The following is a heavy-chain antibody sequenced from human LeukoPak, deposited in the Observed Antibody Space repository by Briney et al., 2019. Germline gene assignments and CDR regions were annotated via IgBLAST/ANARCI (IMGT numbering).Heavy chain of an antibody. Sequence: GSLRLSCAASGFTFSSYSMNWVRQAPGKGLEWVSSISSSSGYIYYADSVKGRFTISRDNAKNSLYLQMNSLRAEDTAVYYCARGTSYCGGDCYDFDYWGQGTLVTVSS. D-gene: IGHD2-21*02. J-gene: IGHJ4*02. V-gene: IGHV3-21*01. CDR1: GFTFSSYS. CDR3: ARGTSYCGGDCYDFDY. CDR2: ISSSSGYI.